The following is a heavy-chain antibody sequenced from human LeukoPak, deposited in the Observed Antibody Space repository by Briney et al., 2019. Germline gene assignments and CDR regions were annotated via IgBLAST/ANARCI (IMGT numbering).Heavy chain of an antibody. J-gene: IGHJ4*02. D-gene: IGHD1-1*01. CDR3: ARSPGTGTVDY. CDR1: GFTFSSYA. V-gene: IGHV3-30-3*01. CDR2: ISYDGSNK. Sequence: GGSLRLSCAASGFTFSSYAMHWVRQAPGKGLEWVAVISYDGSNKYYADSVKGRFTISRDNSKNTLYLQMNSLRAEDTAVYYCARSPGTGTVDYWGQGALVSVSS.